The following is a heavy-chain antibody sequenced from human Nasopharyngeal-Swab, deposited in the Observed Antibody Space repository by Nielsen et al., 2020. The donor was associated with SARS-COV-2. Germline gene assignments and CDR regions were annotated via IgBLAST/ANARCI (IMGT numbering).Heavy chain of an antibody. CDR3: TRGESPVYDAFII. V-gene: IGHV3-74*01. J-gene: IGHJ3*02. CDR1: GFALSSYW. Sequence: GESLKISCAASGFALSSYWMHWVRQTPGKGLVWVSRLHSDGTSTRYADSVKGRFTISRDNAKNTLYLQMDSLRGEDTAVYYCTRGESPVYDAFIIWGQGTMVTVSS. CDR2: LHSDGTST. D-gene: IGHD1-14*01.